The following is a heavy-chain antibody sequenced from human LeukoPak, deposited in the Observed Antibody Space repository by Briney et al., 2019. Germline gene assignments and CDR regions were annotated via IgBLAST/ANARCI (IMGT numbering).Heavy chain of an antibody. CDR2: ISPTGSST. Sequence: ASVKVSCTASGFTFTNYYMHWVRQAPGQGLEWMGLISPTGSSTNYAQKFRGRVTMTRDTSTTTVYMELSSLRSEDTAVYYCAREESGGYSDYWGQGTLVTVSS. J-gene: IGHJ4*02. CDR3: AREESGGYSDY. V-gene: IGHV1-46*01. CDR1: GFTFTNYY. D-gene: IGHD2-8*02.